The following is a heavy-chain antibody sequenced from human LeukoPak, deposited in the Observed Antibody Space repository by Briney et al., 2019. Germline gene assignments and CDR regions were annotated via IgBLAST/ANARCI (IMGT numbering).Heavy chain of an antibody. CDR3: ARDSYGYLYFDY. D-gene: IGHD5-18*01. CDR2: IWYDGSNK. CDR1: GFTFSSYG. Sequence: GGSLRLSCAASGFTFSSYGMHWVRQAPGKGLEWVAVIWYDGSNKYYADSVMGRFTISRDNSKNTLYLQMNSLRAEDTAVYYCARDSYGYLYFDYWGQGTLVTVPS. J-gene: IGHJ4*02. V-gene: IGHV3-33*01.